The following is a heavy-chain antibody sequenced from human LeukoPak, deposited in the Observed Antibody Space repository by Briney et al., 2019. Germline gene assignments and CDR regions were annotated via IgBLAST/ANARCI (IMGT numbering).Heavy chain of an antibody. Sequence: GGSLRLSCAASGFTFSSYAMHWVRQAPGKGLEWVAVISYDGSNKYYADSVKGRFTISRDNAKNSLYLQMSSLRAEDTAVYYCARGLAAATWGQGTLVTVSS. D-gene: IGHD6-13*01. J-gene: IGHJ5*02. V-gene: IGHV3-30*04. CDR1: GFTFSSYA. CDR3: ARGLAAAT. CDR2: ISYDGSNK.